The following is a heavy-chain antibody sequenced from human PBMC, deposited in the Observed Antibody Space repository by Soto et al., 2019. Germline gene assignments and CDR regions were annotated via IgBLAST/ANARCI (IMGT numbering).Heavy chain of an antibody. CDR3: ARRIGVVVPSAINWFDP. CDR2: IYYSGST. Sequence: SETLSLTCTVSGGSISSYYWSWIRQPPGKGLEWIGYIYYSGSTNYNPSLKSRVTISVETSKNQFSLKLSSVTAADTAVYYCARRIGVVVPSAINWFDPWGQGTLVTVSS. D-gene: IGHD2-2*01. CDR1: GGSISSYY. J-gene: IGHJ5*02. V-gene: IGHV4-59*01.